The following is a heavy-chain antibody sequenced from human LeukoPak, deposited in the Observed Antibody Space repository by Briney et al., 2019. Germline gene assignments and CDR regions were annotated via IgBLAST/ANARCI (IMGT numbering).Heavy chain of an antibody. CDR3: ARDAMVRGVISFFY. CDR2: ISAYNGNT. V-gene: IGHV1-18*01. D-gene: IGHD3-10*01. Sequence: ASVKVSCKASGYTFTSYGISWVRQAPGQGLEWMGWISAYNGNTNYAQKLQGRVTMTTDTSTSTAYMELRSLRSDDTAVYYCARDAMVRGVISFFYWGRGTLVTVSS. CDR1: GYTFTSYG. J-gene: IGHJ4*02.